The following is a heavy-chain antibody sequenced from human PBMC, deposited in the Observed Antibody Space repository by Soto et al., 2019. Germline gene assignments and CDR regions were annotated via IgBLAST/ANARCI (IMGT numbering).Heavy chain of an antibody. CDR1: GFTFSSYA. CDR2: ISGSGGST. CDR3: VNVLPYYYDSSGYYGDY. Sequence: GGSLRLSCAASGFTFSSYAMSWVRQAPGKGLEWVSAISGSGGSTYYADSVKGRFTISRDNSKNTLYLQMNSLRAEDTAVYYCVNVLPYYYDSSGYYGDYWGQGTLVTVSS. J-gene: IGHJ4*02. D-gene: IGHD3-22*01. V-gene: IGHV3-23*01.